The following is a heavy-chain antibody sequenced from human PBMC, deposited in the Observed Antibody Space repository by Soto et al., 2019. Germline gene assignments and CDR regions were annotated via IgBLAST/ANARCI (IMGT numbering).Heavy chain of an antibody. V-gene: IGHV4-31*03. Sequence: QVQLQESGPGLVKPSQTLSLTCTVSGGSISSGGYYWSWIRQHPGKGLEWIGYIYYSGSTYYNPSLKSRVTISVDTSKNQFSLKLSSVTAADTAVYYCAVWGGGYSYGYHAFDIWGQGTMVTVSS. CDR3: AVWGGGYSYGYHAFDI. CDR2: IYYSGST. J-gene: IGHJ3*02. CDR1: GGSISSGGYY. D-gene: IGHD5-18*01.